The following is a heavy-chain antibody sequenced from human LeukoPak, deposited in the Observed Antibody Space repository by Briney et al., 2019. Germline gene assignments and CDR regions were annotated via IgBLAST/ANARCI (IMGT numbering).Heavy chain of an antibody. D-gene: IGHD5-18*01. CDR2: MNPVSGNT. CDR1: GYTFTSYD. V-gene: IGHV1-8*01. Sequence: ASVKVACTASGYTFTSYDMNWVRQATGQGLEWMGWMNPVSGNTGYAQKFQGRVTMTRNTSISTVYMELNSLRSEDTAVYYCARGGGYSYGRLDYWGQGTLVTVSS. J-gene: IGHJ4*02. CDR3: ARGGGYSYGRLDY.